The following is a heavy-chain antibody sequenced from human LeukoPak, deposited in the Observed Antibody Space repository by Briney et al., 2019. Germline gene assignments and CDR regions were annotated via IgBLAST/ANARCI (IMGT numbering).Heavy chain of an antibody. V-gene: IGHV3-48*02. CDR2: IGHTGTEI. CDR1: GFTFSYAW. Sequence: GGSLRLSCAASGFTFSYAWMSWVRQAPGKGLEWVSYIGHTGTEIRYADSVRGRLTISRDNVRNSLYLQMNSLRDEDTAVYYCVKDRGYCTGGNCYRFFDSWGQGALVTVSS. CDR3: VKDRGYCTGGNCYRFFDS. D-gene: IGHD2-8*02. J-gene: IGHJ4*02.